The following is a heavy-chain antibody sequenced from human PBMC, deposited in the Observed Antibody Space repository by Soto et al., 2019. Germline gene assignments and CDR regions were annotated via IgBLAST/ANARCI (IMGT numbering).Heavy chain of an antibody. V-gene: IGHV3-48*01. CDR2: ISSSSSTI. D-gene: IGHD2-8*01. J-gene: IGHJ5*02. CDR3: ARDRGYCTNGVCSSTNWFDP. CDR1: GFTFSSYS. Sequence: EVQLVESGGGLVQPGGSLRLSCAASGFTFSSYSMNWVRQAPGKGLEWVSYISSSSSTIYYADSVKGRFTISRDNAKNSLYLQMNSLRAEDTAVYYCARDRGYCTNGVCSSTNWFDPWGQGPLVTVSS.